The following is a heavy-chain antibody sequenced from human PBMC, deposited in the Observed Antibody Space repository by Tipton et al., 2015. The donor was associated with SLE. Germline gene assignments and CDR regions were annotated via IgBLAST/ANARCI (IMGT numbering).Heavy chain of an antibody. CDR2: VSGYNGNT. Sequence: QVQLVQSGAGVKNPGASVKVSCKASGYTFTSYGISWVRQAPGQGLEWMGWVSGYNGNTHYAQKFQGRVTMTTDTSTSTAYMELRSLRSDDTAIYYCAGGVKYDYWGQGTLITVSS. V-gene: IGHV1-18*01. CDR1: GYTFTSYG. D-gene: IGHD3-16*01. CDR3: AGGVKYDY. J-gene: IGHJ4*02.